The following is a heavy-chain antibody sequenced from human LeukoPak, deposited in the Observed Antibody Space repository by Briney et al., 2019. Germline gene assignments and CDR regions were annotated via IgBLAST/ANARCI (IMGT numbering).Heavy chain of an antibody. D-gene: IGHD5-24*01. J-gene: IGHJ4*02. CDR2: INPDGSQK. CDR1: GFTFSNYW. CDR3: AGTSTRDGYRYFDS. V-gene: IGHV3-7*04. Sequence: GGSLRLSCAASGFTFSNYWMSWVRQAPGKGLEWVASINPDGSQKYYVDSVKGRFTISRDNAKNSLYLQMNSLRTEDTAVYYCAGTSTRDGYRYFDSWGQGTLVTVSS.